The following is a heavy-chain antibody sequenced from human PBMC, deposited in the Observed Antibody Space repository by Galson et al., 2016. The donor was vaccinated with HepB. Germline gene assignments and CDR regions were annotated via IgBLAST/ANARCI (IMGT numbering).Heavy chain of an antibody. CDR3: ARVAAAMRGPLDR. J-gene: IGHJ5*02. D-gene: IGHD2-2*01. CDR1: GGTLNNFV. Sequence: SVKVSCKASGGTLNNFVISWVRQAPGQGLEWLGGTIFTLGPPSYAQQFQGRVTITADESTSTAYMELSSLRSEDTAVYYCARVAAAMRGPLDRWGQGTLVTVSS. V-gene: IGHV1-69*13. CDR2: TIFTLGPP.